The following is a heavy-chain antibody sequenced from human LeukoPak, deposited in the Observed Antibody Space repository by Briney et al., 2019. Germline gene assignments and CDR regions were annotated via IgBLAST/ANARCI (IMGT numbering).Heavy chain of an antibody. V-gene: IGHV3-48*04. J-gene: IGHJ4*02. CDR3: ARAIASYGVSAY. Sequence: GGSLRLSCAASGFKFSSFSMGWVRQAPGKGLEWLSYITSTSSATYYVDSLQGRFTISRDNAKNSLYLQINSLRADDTAVYYCARAIASYGVSAYWGEGTLVTVSS. CDR1: GFKFSSFS. CDR2: ITSTSSAT. D-gene: IGHD5-18*01.